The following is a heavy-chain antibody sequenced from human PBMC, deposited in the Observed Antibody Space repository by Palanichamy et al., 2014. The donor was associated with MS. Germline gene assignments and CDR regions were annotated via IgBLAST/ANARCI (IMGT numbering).Heavy chain of an antibody. V-gene: IGHV3-48*03. Sequence: EVQLVESGGGSVQPGGSLRLSCTASGFPFSIYEMNWVRQAPGKGLEWLSYISKDAGITTYYADSVRGRFTISRDNAKNLLYLEMNSLRAEDTAMYYCAVFYSHLHNFDYWGQGAPVTVSS. CDR3: AVFYSHLHNFDY. D-gene: IGHD4-11*01. J-gene: IGHJ4*02. CDR1: GFPFSIYE. CDR2: ISKDAGITT.